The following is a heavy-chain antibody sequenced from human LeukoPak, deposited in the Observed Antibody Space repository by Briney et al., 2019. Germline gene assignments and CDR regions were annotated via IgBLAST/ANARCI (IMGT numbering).Heavy chain of an antibody. J-gene: IGHJ3*02. D-gene: IGHD3-22*01. CDR1: GFTFSNYN. Sequence: QTGGSLRLSCAASGFTFSNYNMNWVRQAPGKGLEWVSGVSWNSGTIGYADSVKGRFTISRDNARNSLYLQMNSLRAEDTALYYCAKSRDSSGYLDAFDIWGQGTMVTVSS. V-gene: IGHV3-9*01. CDR2: VSWNSGTI. CDR3: AKSRDSSGYLDAFDI.